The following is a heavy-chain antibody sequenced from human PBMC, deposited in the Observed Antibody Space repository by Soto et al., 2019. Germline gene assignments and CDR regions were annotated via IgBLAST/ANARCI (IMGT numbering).Heavy chain of an antibody. CDR3: ARPYDFWTGYYLPGDS. CDR1: GFSFSSSW. V-gene: IGHV3-74*01. Sequence: EVQPVESGGGLVQPGESLRLSCAASGFSFSSSWMHWVRQAPGKGLVWVSRINNDGSNTRYADSVKGRFTVSRDNAKNTLYLQMNSLRAEDTAVYYCARPYDFWTGYYLPGDSWGQGTLVTVSS. D-gene: IGHD3-3*01. J-gene: IGHJ5*02. CDR2: INNDGSNT.